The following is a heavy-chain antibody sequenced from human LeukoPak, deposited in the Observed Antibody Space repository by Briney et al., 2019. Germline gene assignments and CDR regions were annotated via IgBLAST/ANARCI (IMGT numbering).Heavy chain of an antibody. D-gene: IGHD6-13*01. CDR2: INHSGST. V-gene: IGHV4-34*01. J-gene: IGHJ6*02. Sequence: SETLSLTCAVYGGSFSGYYWSWIRQPPGKGLEWIGEINHSGSTNYNPSLKSRVTISVDTSKNQFSLKLSSVTAADTAVYYCARLWYSTPDMDVWGQGTTVTVSS. CDR3: ARLWYSTPDMDV. CDR1: GGSFSGYY.